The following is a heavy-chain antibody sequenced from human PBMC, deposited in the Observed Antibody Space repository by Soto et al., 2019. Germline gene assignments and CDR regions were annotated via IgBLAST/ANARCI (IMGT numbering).Heavy chain of an antibody. Sequence: DVQLLESGGGLVQPGGSLRLSCAASGFTFRSYAMSWVRQAPGKGLEWVSGISGSGISTHYADSVKGRFTVSSDNSKNTLYLQMNSLRAEDTAVYNCAKEPVGPDWSFDLWGRGTLITVSS. CDR2: ISGSGIST. V-gene: IGHV3-23*01. J-gene: IGHJ2*01. CDR1: GFTFRSYA. CDR3: AKEPVGPDWSFDL.